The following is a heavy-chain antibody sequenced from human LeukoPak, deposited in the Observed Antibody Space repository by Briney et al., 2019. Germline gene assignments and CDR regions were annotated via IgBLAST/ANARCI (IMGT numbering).Heavy chain of an antibody. V-gene: IGHV4-30-2*01. D-gene: IGHD5-12*01. CDR2: IYHGGST. CDR3: ARDLGATVSLDYYGMDV. J-gene: IGHJ6*02. CDR1: GGSISSGSYS. Sequence: SETLSLTCTISGGSISSGSYSWSWIRQPPGKGLEWIGFIYHGGSTYYNPSLKSRVTISVDKSKNQFSLKLSSVTAADTAVYYCARDLGATVSLDYYGMDVWGQGTTVTVSS.